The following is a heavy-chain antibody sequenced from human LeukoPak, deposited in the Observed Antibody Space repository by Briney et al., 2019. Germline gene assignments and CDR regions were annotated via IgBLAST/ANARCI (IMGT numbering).Heavy chain of an antibody. V-gene: IGHV1-18*01. CDR1: GYTFKNYG. CDR2: MNPYNGNT. Sequence: ASVKVSCKASGYTFKNYGINSVRQAPGQGLEWMGWMNPYNGNTNYAQNLQGRVTMTTDTSTSTAYLDLRSLTSDDTAVYYCAREKDAVAGIVDYWGQGTLVTVSS. J-gene: IGHJ4*02. D-gene: IGHD6-19*01. CDR3: AREKDAVAGIVDY.